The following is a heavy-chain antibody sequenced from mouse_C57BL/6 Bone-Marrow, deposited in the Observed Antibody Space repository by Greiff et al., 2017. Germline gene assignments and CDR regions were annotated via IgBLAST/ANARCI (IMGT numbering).Heavy chain of an antibody. CDR3: AREGDYYGPAWFAY. V-gene: IGHV1-81*01. CDR2: IYPRSGNT. Sequence: VKLQQSGAELARPGASVKLSCKASGYTFTSYGISWVKQRTGQGLEWIGEIYPRSGNTYYNEKFKGKATLTADKSSSTAYMELRSLTSEDSAVXFCAREGDYYGPAWFAYWGQGTLVTVSA. J-gene: IGHJ3*01. D-gene: IGHD1-1*01. CDR1: GYTFTSYG.